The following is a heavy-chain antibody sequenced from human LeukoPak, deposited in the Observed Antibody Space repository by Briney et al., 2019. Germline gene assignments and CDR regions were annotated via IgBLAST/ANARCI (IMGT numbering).Heavy chain of an antibody. CDR1: GGSISSYY. D-gene: IGHD3-16*01. J-gene: IGHJ5*02. CDR3: ARTLPGGDYVWGSYP. V-gene: IGHV4-59*01. Sequence: SETLSLTCTVSGGSISSYYWSWIRQPPGKGLEWIGHIYYSGSTNYNPSLKSRVTISVDTSKNQFSLKLSSVTAADTAVYYCARTLPGGDYVWGSYPWGQGTLVTVSS. CDR2: IYYSGST.